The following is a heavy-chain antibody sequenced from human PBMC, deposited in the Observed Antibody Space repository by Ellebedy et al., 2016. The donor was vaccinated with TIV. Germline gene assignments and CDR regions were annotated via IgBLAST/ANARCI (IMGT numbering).Heavy chain of an antibody. CDR3: ARGRPLFDP. CDR1: GLTVSTNY. V-gene: IGHV3-66*01. J-gene: IGHJ5*02. D-gene: IGHD5-24*01. CDR2: IYSGDDT. Sequence: GGSLRLSCAASGLTVSTNYMNWVRQAPGKGLEWVSSIYSGDDTYYADSVKDRFFISRDNSENTLYLQPRSLKAEDTAVYYCARGRPLFDPWGQGTLVTVSS.